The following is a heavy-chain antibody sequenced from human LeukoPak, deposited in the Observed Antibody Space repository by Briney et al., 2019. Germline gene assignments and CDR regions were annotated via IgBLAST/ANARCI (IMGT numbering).Heavy chain of an antibody. J-gene: IGHJ4*02. CDR3: ASSGAPIYYFDY. CDR2: IYTSGYT. Sequence: SETLSLTCTVSGYSTSSGYYWTWIRQPAGKGLEWIGRIYTSGYTNYNPSLKSRVTMSVDTSRNQISLKLSSVTAADTAVYYCASSGAPIYYFDYWGRGTLVTVSS. CDR1: GYSTSSGYY. D-gene: IGHD3-10*01. V-gene: IGHV4-4*07.